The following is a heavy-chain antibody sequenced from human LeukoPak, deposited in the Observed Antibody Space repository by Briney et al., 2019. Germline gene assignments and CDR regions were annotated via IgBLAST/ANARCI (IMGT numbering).Heavy chain of an antibody. CDR1: GYTFTNYG. V-gene: IGHV1-18*01. CDR3: ARAVYCSSTSCYSIQDNWIDP. D-gene: IGHD2-2*01. Sequence: ASVKVSCKASGYTFTNYGISWVRQAPGQGLEWMGWISAYNGNTNFAQKLQDRATMTTDTSTSTAYMELRSLRSDDTAVYYCARAVYCSSTSCYSIQDNWIDPWGQGTLVTVSS. CDR2: ISAYNGNT. J-gene: IGHJ5*02.